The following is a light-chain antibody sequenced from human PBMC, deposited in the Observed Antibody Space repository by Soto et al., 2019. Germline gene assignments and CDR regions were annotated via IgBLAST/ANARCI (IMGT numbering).Light chain of an antibody. V-gene: IGLV1-47*01. CDR2: RNN. CDR3: AAWDDSLSGVV. Sequence: QSVLTQPPSASGTPGQRVTISCSGSSSNIGSNYVYWYQQVPGTAPKVLIYRNNQRPSGVPDRFSGSKSGTSASLAISGLRSEDEDDYYCAAWDDSLSGVVFGGGTKLTVL. CDR1: SSNIGSNY. J-gene: IGLJ2*01.